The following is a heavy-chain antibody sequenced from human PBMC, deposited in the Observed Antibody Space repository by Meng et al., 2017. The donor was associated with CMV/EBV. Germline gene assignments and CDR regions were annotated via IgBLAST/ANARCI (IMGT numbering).Heavy chain of an antibody. Sequence: FRSYARHWVRQAPGKGLEWVAVISYDGSNKYYADSVKGRFTISRDNSKNTLYLQMNSLRAEDTAVYYCARGGPYYDFWSGHSNWFDPWGQGTLVTVSS. D-gene: IGHD3-3*01. CDR2: ISYDGSNK. CDR1: FRSYA. V-gene: IGHV3-30-3*01. CDR3: ARGGPYYDFWSGHSNWFDP. J-gene: IGHJ5*02.